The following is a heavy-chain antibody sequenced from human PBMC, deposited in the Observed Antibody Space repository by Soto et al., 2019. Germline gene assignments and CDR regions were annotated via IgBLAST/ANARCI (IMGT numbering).Heavy chain of an antibody. D-gene: IGHD2-2*02. CDR2: IYYSGST. CDR1: GGSISSGGYY. CDR3: ARGRIGDIVLVPAAIVGGWFDP. V-gene: IGHV4-31*03. Sequence: QVQLQESGPGLVKPSQTLSLTCTVSGGSISSGGYYWSWIRQHPGKGLEWIGYIYYSGSTYYNPSLTSRVTISVDTSKNQFSRKLSSVTSADTAVYCCARGRIGDIVLVPAAIVGGWFDPWGQGTLVTVSS. J-gene: IGHJ5*02.